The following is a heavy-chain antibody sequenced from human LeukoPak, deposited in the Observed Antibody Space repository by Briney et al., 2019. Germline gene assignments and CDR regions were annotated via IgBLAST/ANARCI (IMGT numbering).Heavy chain of an antibody. CDR1: GFTVTSNS. CDR2: ISTGDEI. J-gene: IGHJ5*02. V-gene: IGHV3-53*01. Sequence: GGSLRLSCAASGFTVTSNSMNWVRQAPGKGLEWVLVISTGDEIHYAESVRGRFTISRDSSSNTLSLHMNSLRVEDTAIYYCATSQGPGNHWFDPWGQGTLVTVSS. CDR3: ATSQGPGNHWFDP.